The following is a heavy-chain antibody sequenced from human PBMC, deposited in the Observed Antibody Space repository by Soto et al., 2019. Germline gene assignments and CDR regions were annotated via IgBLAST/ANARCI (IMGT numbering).Heavy chain of an antibody. CDR1: GGSISSYS. Sequence: QVQLQESGPGLVKPSETLSLTCTVSGGSISSYSWSWIRQPPGKGLEWIGHIHNSGRRNYNPSLKSRVTISLDTSKNQFSLKLTSVTAADTAVYYCARGTQGGYWPGGDCYSANVSWGQGTLVTVSS. CDR3: ARGTQGGYWPGGDCYSANVS. D-gene: IGHD2-21*02. CDR2: IHNSGRR. J-gene: IGHJ5*02. V-gene: IGHV4-59*01.